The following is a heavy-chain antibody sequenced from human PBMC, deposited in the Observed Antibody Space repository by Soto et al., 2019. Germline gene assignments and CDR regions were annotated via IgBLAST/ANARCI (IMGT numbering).Heavy chain of an antibody. CDR1: GGNFSSYA. Sequence: QVQLVKSGAEVKKPGSSVKVSCKASGGNFSSYAISWVRQAPGQGLEWMGGIIPIFGTADYAQKFQGRDTITADESTSTAYMELSILRYEDTAGYYCASHSGSSTEGQYYYGMDVWGKGTTVTVSS. V-gene: IGHV1-69*12. CDR3: ASHSGSSTEGQYYYGMDV. CDR2: IIPIFGTA. J-gene: IGHJ6*04. D-gene: IGHD1-26*01.